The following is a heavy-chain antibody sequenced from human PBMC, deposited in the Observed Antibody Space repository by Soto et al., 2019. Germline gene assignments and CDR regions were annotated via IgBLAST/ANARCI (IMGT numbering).Heavy chain of an antibody. CDR3: ARDVGYCSGGSCYKRMDY. J-gene: IGHJ4*02. Sequence: QVQLVQSGAEVKKPGSSVKVSCKASGGTFSSYTISWVRQAPGQGLEWMGRIIPILGIANYAQKFQGRVTITADKSTSTAYMELSSLRSEDTAVYYCARDVGYCSGGSCYKRMDYWGQGTLVTISS. V-gene: IGHV1-69*08. CDR1: GGTFSSYT. CDR2: IIPILGIA. D-gene: IGHD2-15*01.